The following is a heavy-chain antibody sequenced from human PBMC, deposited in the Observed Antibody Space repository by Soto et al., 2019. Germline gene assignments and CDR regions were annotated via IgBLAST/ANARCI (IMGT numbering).Heavy chain of an antibody. CDR2: TYYRSKWYY. J-gene: IGHJ4*01. V-gene: IGHV6-1*01. Sequence: SQTLSLTCAITGDSVSSNSAGWSWVRQSPSRGLEWLGWTYYRSKWYYEYAVSVRGRITINPDTSKNQYSLQLNSVTPEDTAVYFCARGEQYSGRIFDYWGQGTLVTVSS. CDR1: GDSVSSNSAG. CDR3: ARGEQYSGRIFDY. D-gene: IGHD1-26*01.